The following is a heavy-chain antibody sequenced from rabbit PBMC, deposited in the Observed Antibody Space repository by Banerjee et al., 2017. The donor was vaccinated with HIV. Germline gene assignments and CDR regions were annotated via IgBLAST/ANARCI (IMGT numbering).Heavy chain of an antibody. D-gene: IGHD1-1*01. V-gene: IGHV1S40*01. Sequence: AKGRFTISKTSSTTVTLQMTSLTAADTATYFCARGPRDGGNYLTGLNLWGQGTLVTVS. J-gene: IGHJ4*01. CDR3: ARGPRDGGNYLTGLNL.